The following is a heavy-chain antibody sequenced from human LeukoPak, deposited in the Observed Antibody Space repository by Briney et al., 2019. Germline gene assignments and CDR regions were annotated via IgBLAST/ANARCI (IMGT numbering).Heavy chain of an antibody. CDR3: ARVAEAAAFDS. CDR2: ISSNSRHI. D-gene: IGHD6-13*01. V-gene: IGHV3-21*06. Sequence: PGGSLRLSCAASGFTFSSYGMHWVRQAPGKGLEWVSSISSNSRHIYYADSMRGRFTISRDNAKNSLYLQMNSLKPEDTAVYYCARVAEAAAFDSWGQGTLVNVSS. J-gene: IGHJ4*02. CDR1: GFTFSSYG.